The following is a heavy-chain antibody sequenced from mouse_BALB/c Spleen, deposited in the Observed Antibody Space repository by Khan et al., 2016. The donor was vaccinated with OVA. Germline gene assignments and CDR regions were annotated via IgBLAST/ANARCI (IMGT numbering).Heavy chain of an antibody. Sequence: EVELVESGGGLVKPGGSLKLSCAASGFTFSTYAMSWVRQTPEKRLEWVATISSDGDYTYYPANVKGRFTISRDNAKNTLYLQMSSLRSEDTAMYYCSRSAYGNFAYWGQGTLVTVSA. J-gene: IGHJ3*01. CDR1: GFTFSTYA. CDR3: SRSAYGNFAY. CDR2: ISSDGDYT. D-gene: IGHD2-1*01. V-gene: IGHV5-9-3*01.